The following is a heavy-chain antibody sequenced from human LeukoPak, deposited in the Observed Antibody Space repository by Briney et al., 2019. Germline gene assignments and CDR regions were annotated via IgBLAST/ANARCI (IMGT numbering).Heavy chain of an antibody. CDR3: ARSYYYDSSGPMDV. Sequence: PSETLSLTCTVSGGSISSSSYYWGWIRQPPGKGLEWIGSIYYSGSTYYNPSLKSRVTISVDTSKNQFSLKLSSVTAADTAVYYCARSYYYDSSGPMDVWGQGTTVTVSS. V-gene: IGHV4-39*01. CDR2: IYYSGST. J-gene: IGHJ6*02. D-gene: IGHD3-22*01. CDR1: GGSISSSSYY.